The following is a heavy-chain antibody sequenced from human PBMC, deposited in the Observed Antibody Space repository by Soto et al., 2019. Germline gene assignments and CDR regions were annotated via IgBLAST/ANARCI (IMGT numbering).Heavy chain of an antibody. Sequence: EVQLVQSGAEVKKPGESLRISCKGSGYSFTSYWISWVRQMPGKGLEWMGRIDPSDSYTNYSPSFQGHVTISADKSISTAYLQWSSLKASDTAMYYCARHFAGIAAAAETHPHDYWGQGTLVTVSS. CDR3: ARHFAGIAAAAETHPHDY. J-gene: IGHJ4*02. CDR1: GYSFTSYW. V-gene: IGHV5-10-1*03. CDR2: IDPSDSYT. D-gene: IGHD6-13*01.